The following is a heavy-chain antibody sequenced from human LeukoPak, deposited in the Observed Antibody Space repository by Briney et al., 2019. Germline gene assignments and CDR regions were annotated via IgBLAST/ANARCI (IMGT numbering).Heavy chain of an antibody. CDR1: GFTFSNYA. J-gene: IGHJ4*02. Sequence: PGGSLRLSCAASGFTFSNYAMSWVRQAPGKGLEWVSEISVSGGSTYYADSVKGRFTISRDNSKNTLYLQMNSLRAEDTAVYYWARSIHVYCSGGSCYSVNFDYWGQGTLVTVSS. V-gene: IGHV3-23*01. CDR2: ISVSGGST. D-gene: IGHD2-15*01. CDR3: ARSIHVYCSGGSCYSVNFDY.